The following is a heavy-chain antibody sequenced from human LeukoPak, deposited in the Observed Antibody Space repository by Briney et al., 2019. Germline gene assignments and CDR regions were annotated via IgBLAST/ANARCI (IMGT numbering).Heavy chain of an antibody. CDR3: AKGGRLSNYGDYYFDY. D-gene: IGHD4-17*01. V-gene: IGHV3-23*01. CDR2: ISGSGGST. J-gene: IGHJ4*02. CDR1: GFTFSSYA. Sequence: GGSLRLSCAASGFTFSSYAMSWVRQAPGKGLEWVSAISGSGGSTYYADSVKGRFTISRDNSKNTLYLQMNSLRAEDKAVYYCAKGGRLSNYGDYYFDYWGQGTLVTVSS.